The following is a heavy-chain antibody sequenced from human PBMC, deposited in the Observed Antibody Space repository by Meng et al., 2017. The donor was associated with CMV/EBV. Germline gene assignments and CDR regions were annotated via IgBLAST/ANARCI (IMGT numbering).Heavy chain of an antibody. V-gene: IGHV3-30*02. Sequence: GESLKISCAASGFTFSSYGMHWVRQAPGKGLEWVAFIRYDGSNKYYADSVKGRFTISRDNSKNTLYLQMNSLRAEDTAVYYGAKDGYSSGWYHWFDPWGQGTLVTVSS. CDR3: AKDGYSSGWYHWFDP. CDR1: GFTFSSYG. CDR2: IRYDGSNK. J-gene: IGHJ5*02. D-gene: IGHD6-19*01.